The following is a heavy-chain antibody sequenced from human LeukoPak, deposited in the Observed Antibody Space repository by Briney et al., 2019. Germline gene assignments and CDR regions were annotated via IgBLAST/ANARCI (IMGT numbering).Heavy chain of an antibody. CDR2: IYYSGST. CDR1: GGSISSYY. CDR3: ARHITMVRAKGDYGMDV. Sequence: SETLSLTCTVSGGSISSYYWSWIRQPPGKGLEWIGYIYYSGSTNYNPSLKSRVTISVDTSKNQFSLKLSSVTAADTAVYYCARHITMVRAKGDYGMDVWGQGTTVTVSS. V-gene: IGHV4-59*01. J-gene: IGHJ6*02. D-gene: IGHD3-10*01.